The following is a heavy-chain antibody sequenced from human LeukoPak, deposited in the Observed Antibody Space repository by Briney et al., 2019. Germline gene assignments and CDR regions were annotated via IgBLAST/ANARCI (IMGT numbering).Heavy chain of an antibody. CDR3: ANLIVVVPAASSVYGMDV. V-gene: IGHV3-21*01. J-gene: IGHJ6*02. Sequence: GGSLRLSCAASGFTFSSYSMNWVRQAPGKGLEWVSPISSSSSYICYADSVKGRFTISRDNAKNSLYLQMNSLRAEDTAVYYCANLIVVVPAASSVYGMDVWGQGTTVTVSS. D-gene: IGHD2-2*01. CDR1: GFTFSSYS. CDR2: ISSSSSYI.